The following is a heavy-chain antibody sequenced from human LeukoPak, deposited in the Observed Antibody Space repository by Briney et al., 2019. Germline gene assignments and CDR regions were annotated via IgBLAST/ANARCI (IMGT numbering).Heavy chain of an antibody. CDR1: GYSISSGYY. CDR3: ARTHSSSLVRAFDI. D-gene: IGHD6-13*01. V-gene: IGHV4-38-2*02. Sequence: PSETLSLTCTVSGYSISSGYYWGWIRQPPGKGLEWIGSIYHSGSTYYNPSLKSRVTISVDTSKSQFSLKLSSVTAADTAVYYCARTHSSSLVRAFDIWGQGTMVTVSS. J-gene: IGHJ3*02. CDR2: IYHSGST.